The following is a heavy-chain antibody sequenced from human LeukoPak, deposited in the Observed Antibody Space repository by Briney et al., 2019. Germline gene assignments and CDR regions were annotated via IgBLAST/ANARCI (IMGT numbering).Heavy chain of an antibody. CDR1: GGSTGSYY. J-gene: IGHJ4*02. CDR3: ARHGSRAVAGYFDY. D-gene: IGHD6-19*01. CDR2: IYSSGIT. V-gene: IGHV4-4*07. Sequence: SETLSLTCSVSGGSTGSYYWSWIRQPAGKGLEWIGRIYSSGITNYNPSLKSRVTMSVDTSKNQFSLRLTSVTAADTAVYYCARHGSRAVAGYFDYWGQGTLVTVSS.